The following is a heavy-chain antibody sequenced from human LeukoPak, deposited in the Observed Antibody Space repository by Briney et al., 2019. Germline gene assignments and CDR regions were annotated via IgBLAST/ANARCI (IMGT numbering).Heavy chain of an antibody. CDR2: IYYSGST. CDR1: GGSISSYY. J-gene: IGHJ4*02. D-gene: IGHD6-13*01. CDR3: ARLYSSSWYVLTNYYFDY. Sequence: SETLSLTCTVSGGSISSYYWSWIRQPPGKGLEWIGYIYYSGSTNYNPSLKSRVTISVDTSKNQSSLKLSSVTAADTAVYYCARLYSSSWYVLTNYYFDYWGQGTLVTVSS. V-gene: IGHV4-59*08.